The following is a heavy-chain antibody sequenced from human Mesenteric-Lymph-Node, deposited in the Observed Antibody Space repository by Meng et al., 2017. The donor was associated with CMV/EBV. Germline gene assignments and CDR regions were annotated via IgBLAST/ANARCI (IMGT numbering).Heavy chain of an antibody. D-gene: IGHD3-22*01. CDR2: IHYSGST. CDR1: GGSISSHY. CDR3: ARVGGGYTYYYYGMDV. J-gene: IGHJ6*02. Sequence: SETLSLTCTVSGGSISSHYWSWIRQSPGKGLEWIGYIHYSGSTSYNPSLKSRVTISVDTSKNQFSLKLSSVTAADTAVYYCARVGGGYTYYYYGMDVWGQGTTVTVSS. V-gene: IGHV4-59*11.